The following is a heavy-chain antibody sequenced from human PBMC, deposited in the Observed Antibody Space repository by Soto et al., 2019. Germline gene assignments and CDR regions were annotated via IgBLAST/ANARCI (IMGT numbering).Heavy chain of an antibody. J-gene: IGHJ4*02. CDR3: VRSMIIVVRLIGLDY. D-gene: IGHD3-22*01. V-gene: IGHV3-30-3*01. CDR2: ISYDGSNK. CDR1: GFTFRSYA. Sequence: PGGSLRLSCGASGFTFRSYAMHWVRQTPGKGLEWVAVISYDGSNKHYADSVKGRFSISRDNSKNMLYLQMESLSTEDTAVYYCVRSMIIVVRLIGLDYWGQGTMVTVYS.